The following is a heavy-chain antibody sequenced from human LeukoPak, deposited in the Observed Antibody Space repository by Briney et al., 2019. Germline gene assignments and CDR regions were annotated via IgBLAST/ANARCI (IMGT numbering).Heavy chain of an antibody. J-gene: IGHJ4*02. CDR2: IYPGDSDT. D-gene: IGHD5-24*01. CDR3: ARQDPMALYYFDY. Sequence: GESLKISCKGSGYIFSMYWIAWVRQMPGKGLEWMGIIYPGDSDTRYSPSFQGQVTISADKSINTAYLQWSSLKASDSATYYCARQDPMALYYFDYWGQGSLVTVSS. CDR1: GYIFSMYW. V-gene: IGHV5-51*01.